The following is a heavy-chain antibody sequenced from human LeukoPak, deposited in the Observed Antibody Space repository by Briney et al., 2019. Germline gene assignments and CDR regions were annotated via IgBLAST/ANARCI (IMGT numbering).Heavy chain of an antibody. CDR2: IYYSGST. D-gene: IGHD3-10*02. CDR3: ARVFEDRWGPTYYFDY. J-gene: IGHJ4*02. Sequence: SQTLPLTCTVSGGSISSGGYYWSWIRQHPGKGLEWIGYIYYSGSTYYNPSLKSRVTISVDTSKNQFSLKLSSVTAADTAVYYCARVFEDRWGPTYYFDYWGQGTLVTVSS. V-gene: IGHV4-31*03. CDR1: GGSISSGGYY.